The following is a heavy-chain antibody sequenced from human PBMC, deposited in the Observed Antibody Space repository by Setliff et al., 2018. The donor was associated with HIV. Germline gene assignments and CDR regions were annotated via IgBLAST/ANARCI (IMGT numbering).Heavy chain of an antibody. J-gene: IGHJ3*02. CDR2: IHYSGST. CDR1: GGSISSHY. D-gene: IGHD3-22*01. CDR3: ARGHYPYDSSGYYYDAFDI. V-gene: IGHV4-59*11. Sequence: NPSETLSLTCTVSGGSISSHYWSWIRQPPGKRLEWIGYIHYSGSTNYNPSLKSRVTISGDTSKNQFSLKLSSVTAADTAVYYCARGHYPYDSSGYYYDAFDIWGQGTMVTVSS.